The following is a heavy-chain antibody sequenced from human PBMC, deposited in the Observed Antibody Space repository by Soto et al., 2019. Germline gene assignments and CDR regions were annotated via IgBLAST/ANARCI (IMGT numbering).Heavy chain of an antibody. Sequence: GASVKVSCKASGYTFTSYGISWVRQAPGQGLEWMGWISAYNGNTNYAQKLQGRVTMTADTSTSTAYMELRSLRSDDTAVYYCARCPFSYYYDRSSAFDIWGQGTMVTVSS. CDR1: GYTFTSYG. J-gene: IGHJ3*02. CDR2: ISAYNGNT. CDR3: ARCPFSYYYDRSSAFDI. D-gene: IGHD3-22*01. V-gene: IGHV1-18*01.